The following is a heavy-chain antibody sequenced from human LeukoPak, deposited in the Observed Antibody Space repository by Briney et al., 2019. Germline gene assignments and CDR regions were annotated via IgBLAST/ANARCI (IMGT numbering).Heavy chain of an antibody. D-gene: IGHD4-23*01. CDR3: ANLNGGNSASLDY. J-gene: IGHJ4*02. V-gene: IGHV3-30*02. CDR1: GFTFSSYG. CDR2: IRYDGSNK. Sequence: PGGSLRLSCAASGFTFSSYGMHWVRQAPGEGLEWVAFIRYDGSNKYYADSVKGRFTISRDNSKNTLYLQMNSLRTEDTAVYYCANLNGGNSASLDYWGQGTLVTVSS.